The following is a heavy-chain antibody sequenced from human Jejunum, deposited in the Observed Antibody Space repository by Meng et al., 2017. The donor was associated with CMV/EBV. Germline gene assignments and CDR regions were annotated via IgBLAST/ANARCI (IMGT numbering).Heavy chain of an antibody. D-gene: IGHD4-17*01. V-gene: IGHV3-15*07. CDR1: AW. CDR2: VKSASAGGAA. CDR3: AKDVASWTTTLDPPHPPFDY. J-gene: IGHJ4*02. Sequence: AWMHWVRQAPGKGLEWVGRVKSASAGGAADAAAPVKGRFTVSRDDSRKTVHLQMDNLKIEDTAVYYCAKDVASWTTTLDPPHPPFDYWGQGALVTVSS.